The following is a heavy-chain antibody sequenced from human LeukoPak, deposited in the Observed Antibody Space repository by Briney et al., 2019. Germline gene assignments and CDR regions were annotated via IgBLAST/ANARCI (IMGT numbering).Heavy chain of an antibody. D-gene: IGHD6-19*01. J-gene: IGHJ4*02. CDR3: ARENSGWYYFDY. Sequence: SETLSLTCTVSGGSISSYYWSWIRQPPGKGLEWIGYIYYSGSTNYNPSLKSPVTISVDTSKNQFSLELSSVTAADTAVYYCARENSGWYYFDYWGQGTLVTVSS. CDR1: GGSISSYY. V-gene: IGHV4-59*01. CDR2: IYYSGST.